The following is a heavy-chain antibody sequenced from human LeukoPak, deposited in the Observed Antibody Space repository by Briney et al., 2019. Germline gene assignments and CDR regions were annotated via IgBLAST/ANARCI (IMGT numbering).Heavy chain of an antibody. J-gene: IGHJ4*02. CDR1: GYSISSGYY. CDR2: IYHSGST. Sequence: SETLSLTCAVSGYSISSGYYWGWIRQPPGKGLEWIGSIYHSGSTYYNPSLNSRVTISVDTSKNQFSLKLSSVTAADTAVYYCARGPYGDCAGDWGQGTLVTVSS. V-gene: IGHV4-38-2*01. D-gene: IGHD4-17*01. CDR3: ARGPYGDCAGD.